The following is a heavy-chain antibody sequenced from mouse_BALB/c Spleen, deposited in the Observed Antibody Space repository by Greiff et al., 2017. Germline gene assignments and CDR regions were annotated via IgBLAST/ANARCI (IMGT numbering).Heavy chain of an antibody. V-gene: IGHV3-2*02. Sequence: EVHLVESGPFLVKPSQSLSLTCTVTGYSITSDYAWNWIRQFPGNKLEWMGYISYSGSTSYNPSLKSRISITRDTSKNQFFLQLNSVTTEDTATYYCARGKHWFAYWGQGTLVTVSA. CDR2: ISYSGST. J-gene: IGHJ3*01. CDR1: GYSITSDYA. CDR3: ARGKHWFAY.